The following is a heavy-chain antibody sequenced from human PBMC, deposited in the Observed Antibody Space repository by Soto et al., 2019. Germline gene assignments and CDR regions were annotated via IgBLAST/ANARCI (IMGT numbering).Heavy chain of an antibody. Sequence: LRLSCAASGFTFSNYGMHWVRQAPGKGLEWVAVIWYDGSSKYYGDSVKGRFTISRDNSKNTLYLQMNSLRGEDMAVYYCARDRDPMTTVTEIGCWGQGTLVPVSS. CDR1: GFTFSNYG. CDR3: ARDRDPMTTVTEIGC. J-gene: IGHJ4*02. CDR2: IWYDGSSK. D-gene: IGHD4-17*01. V-gene: IGHV3-33*01.